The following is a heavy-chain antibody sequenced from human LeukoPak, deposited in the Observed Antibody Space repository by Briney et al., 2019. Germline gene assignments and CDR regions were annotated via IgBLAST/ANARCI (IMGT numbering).Heavy chain of an antibody. CDR1: GFSFYSYA. V-gene: IGHV3-23*01. D-gene: IGHD5-12*01. J-gene: IGHJ4*02. CDR3: AKGGYDYIEVAYFDF. CDR2: IIGSSGST. Sequence: TGGSLRLSCAASGFSFYSYAMSWVRQAPGKGLEWVSIIIGSSGSTFYANSVKGRFTISRDNSKNTLYLQMNSLRLEDTAVYYCAKGGYDYIEVAYFDFWGQGTLVTVSS.